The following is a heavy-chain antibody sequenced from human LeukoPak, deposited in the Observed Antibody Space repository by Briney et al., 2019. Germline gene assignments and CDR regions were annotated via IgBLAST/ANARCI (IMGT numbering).Heavy chain of an antibody. V-gene: IGHV1-58*01. CDR1: GFTFTSSA. J-gene: IGHJ3*01. CDR2: IVVGSGNT. CDR3: AAEAAYYYDSRDAFDV. D-gene: IGHD3-22*01. Sequence: ASVKVSCKASGFTFTSSAVQWVRQARGQRLEWIGGIVVGSGNTNYAQKFQERVTITRDMSTSLVYMELSSLRSEDTAVYYCAAEAAYYYDSRDAFDVWGQGTMVTVSS.